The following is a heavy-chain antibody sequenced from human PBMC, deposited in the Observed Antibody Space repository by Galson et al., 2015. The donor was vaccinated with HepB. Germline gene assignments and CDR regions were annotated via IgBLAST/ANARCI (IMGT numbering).Heavy chain of an antibody. CDR3: ARAHIVVVTAPDY. CDR2: ISSSGSTI. J-gene: IGHJ4*02. Sequence: SLRLSCAASGFTFSSYEMNWVRQAPGKGLEWVSYISSSGSTIYYADSVKGRFTISRDNAKNSLYLQMNSLRAEDTAVYYCARAHIVVVTAPDYWGQGTLVTVSS. V-gene: IGHV3-48*03. CDR1: GFTFSSYE. D-gene: IGHD2-21*02.